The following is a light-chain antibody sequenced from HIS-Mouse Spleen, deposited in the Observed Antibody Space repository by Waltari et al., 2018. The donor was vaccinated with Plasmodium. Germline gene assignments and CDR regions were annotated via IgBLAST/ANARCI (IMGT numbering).Light chain of an antibody. CDR1: QSVSSN. J-gene: IGKJ3*01. Sequence: EIVMTQSPATLSVSPGERATLSCRASQSVSSNLAWYQQKPGQAPRLLIYGASTRATGSPARFSVSGSGTEFTLTISSLQSEDFAVYYCQQYNNWSFTFGPGTKVDIK. CDR2: GAS. V-gene: IGKV3-15*01. CDR3: QQYNNWSFT.